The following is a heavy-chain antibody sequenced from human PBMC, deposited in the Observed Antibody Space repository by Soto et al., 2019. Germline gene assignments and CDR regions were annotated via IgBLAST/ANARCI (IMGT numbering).Heavy chain of an antibody. J-gene: IGHJ6*03. D-gene: IGHD3-3*01. Sequence: ASVKVSCKASGYTFTSYDINWVRQATGQGLEWMGWMNPNSGNTGYAQKFQGRVTMTRNTSISTAYMELSSLRSEDTAAYYCARGLFLLYYYYYMDVWGKGTTVTVSS. CDR3: ARGLFLLYYYYYMDV. CDR2: MNPNSGNT. V-gene: IGHV1-8*01. CDR1: GYTFTSYD.